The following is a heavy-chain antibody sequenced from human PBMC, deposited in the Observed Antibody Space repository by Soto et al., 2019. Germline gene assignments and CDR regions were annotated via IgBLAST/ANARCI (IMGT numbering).Heavy chain of an antibody. V-gene: IGHV1-2*02. D-gene: IGHD3-3*01. CDR1: GYTFTGYY. J-gene: IGHJ5*02. CDR3: ARDNSSAVTIFGLGFDP. Sequence: QVQLVQSGAEVKKPGASVKVSCKASGYTFTGYYMHWVRQAPGQGLEWMGWINPNSGGTNYAQKFQGRVTMTRDTSISTAYMELSRLRSDDTAVYYCARDNSSAVTIFGLGFDPWGQGTLVTVSS. CDR2: INPNSGGT.